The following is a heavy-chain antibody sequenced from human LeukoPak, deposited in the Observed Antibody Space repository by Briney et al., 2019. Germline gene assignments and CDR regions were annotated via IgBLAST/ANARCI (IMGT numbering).Heavy chain of an antibody. CDR1: GFTFNSNG. J-gene: IGHJ4*02. V-gene: IGHV3-23*01. CDR2: ISASGGST. D-gene: IGHD1-26*01. CDR3: TKFSLRGTYSFDD. Sequence: PGGSLRLSCAASGFTFNSNGTSWVRQAPGKGLEWVSVISASGGSTYYADSVKGRFTISRDNSMNTLYLQMNSLRVEDTAVYYCTKFSLRGTYSFDDWGQGTLVTVSS.